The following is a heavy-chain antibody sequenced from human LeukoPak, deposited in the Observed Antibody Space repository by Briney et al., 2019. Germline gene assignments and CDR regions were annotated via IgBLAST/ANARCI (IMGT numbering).Heavy chain of an antibody. V-gene: IGHV3-30*18. Sequence: GRSLRLSCAAPRFTFSSYGRHSVRQAPGKGLERVAVISYDGSNKYYADSVKGRFTISGDNSKNTLYLQMNSLRAEDTAVYYCAKESPIAVAAQWGQGTLVSVSS. CDR2: ISYDGSNK. CDR3: AKESPIAVAAQ. D-gene: IGHD6-19*01. J-gene: IGHJ4*02. CDR1: RFTFSSYG.